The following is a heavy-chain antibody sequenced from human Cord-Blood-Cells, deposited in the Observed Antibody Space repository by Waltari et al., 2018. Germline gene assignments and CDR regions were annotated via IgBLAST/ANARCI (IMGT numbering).Heavy chain of an antibody. CDR3: ARNDDFWSGYDY. CDR1: GFTFSSYS. J-gene: IGHJ4*02. D-gene: IGHD3-3*01. CDR2: ISSSSSYI. Sequence: EVQLVESGGGLVKPGGSLRLSCAASGFTFSSYSMNWVGQAPGKGLEWVSSISSSSSYIYYADSVKGRFTISRDNAKNSLYLQMNSLRAEDTAVYYCARNDDFWSGYDYWGQGTLVTVSS. V-gene: IGHV3-21*01.